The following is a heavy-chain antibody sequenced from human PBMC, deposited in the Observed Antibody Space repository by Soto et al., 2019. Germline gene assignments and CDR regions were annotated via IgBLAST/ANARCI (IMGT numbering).Heavy chain of an antibody. CDR2: INPILDST. V-gene: IGHV1-69*09. CDR1: GIMSSGYG. J-gene: IGHJ1*01. Sequence: QAQVVQSGPAKKEPGSSVKVSCRASGIMSSGYGFSWVRQAPGQGLEWVGMINPILDSTHYAQNLQGRVSLSVDKSTETDYLEVTRLRLEDTAIYFCAKDVDRLVELWGYFQNWGQGTLVTVAS. D-gene: IGHD3-16*01. CDR3: AKDVDRLVELWGYFQN.